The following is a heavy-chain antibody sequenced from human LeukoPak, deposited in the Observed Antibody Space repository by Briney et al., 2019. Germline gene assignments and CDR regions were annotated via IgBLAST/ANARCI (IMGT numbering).Heavy chain of an antibody. CDR1: GGSISSYY. Sequence: SETLSLTCTVSGGSISSYYWSWIRQPPGQGLDWIGYIYYSGSTHYNPPLKSRVTISVDTSSNQCALRLILVTATETAVYYCARELVVGTTQYFDYCGQGTLVTVSS. D-gene: IGHD3-22*01. CDR3: ARELVVGTTQYFDY. CDR2: IYYSGST. J-gene: IGHJ4*02. V-gene: IGHV4-59*01.